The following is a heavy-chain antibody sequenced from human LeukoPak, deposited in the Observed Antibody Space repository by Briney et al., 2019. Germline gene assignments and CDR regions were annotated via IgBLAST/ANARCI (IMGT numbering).Heavy chain of an antibody. J-gene: IGHJ5*02. CDR2: INHSGST. CDR1: GGSFSGYY. CDR3: ARGVECSGGSCYHRLFWFDP. D-gene: IGHD2-15*01. Sequence: SETLSLTCAVYGGSFSGYYWSWIRQPPGKGLEWIGEINHSGSTNYNPSLKSRVTISVDTSKNQFSLKLSSVTAADTAVYYCARGVECSGGSCYHRLFWFDPWGQGTLVAVSS. V-gene: IGHV4-34*01.